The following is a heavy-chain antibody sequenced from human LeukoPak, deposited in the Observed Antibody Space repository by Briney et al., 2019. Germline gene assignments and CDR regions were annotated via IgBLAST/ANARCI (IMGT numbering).Heavy chain of an antibody. J-gene: IGHJ6*02. CDR1: GFTFSSYA. V-gene: IGHV3-23*01. CDR3: AKSDGDYFRYYYYGMVV. CDR2: ISGSGGST. D-gene: IGHD4-17*01. Sequence: GGSLRLSCAASGFTFSSYAMSWVRQAPGKGLEWGSAISGSGGSTYYADSVKGRFTISRDNSKNTLYLQMNSLRAEDTAAYYRAKSDGDYFRYYYYGMVVWGQGTTVTVSS.